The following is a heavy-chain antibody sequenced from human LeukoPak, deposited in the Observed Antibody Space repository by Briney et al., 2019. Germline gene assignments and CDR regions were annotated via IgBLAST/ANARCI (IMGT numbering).Heavy chain of an antibody. V-gene: IGHV4-39*01. J-gene: IGHJ2*01. Sequence: SETLSLTCTVSGGSIGSSSYYWGWIRQPPGKGLEWIGSIFYSGSTYYNPSLKSRVTISVDTSKNQFSLKLSSVTAADTAVYYCVRKGDGYNSGYFDLWGRGTLVTVSS. CDR3: VRKGDGYNSGYFDL. CDR2: IFYSGST. CDR1: GGSIGSSSYY. D-gene: IGHD5-24*01.